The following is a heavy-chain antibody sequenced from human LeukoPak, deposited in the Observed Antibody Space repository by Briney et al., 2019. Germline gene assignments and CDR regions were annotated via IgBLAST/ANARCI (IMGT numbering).Heavy chain of an antibody. D-gene: IGHD6-13*01. CDR2: IYYSGST. Sequence: PSETLSLTCTVSGGSISSYYWSWIRQPPGKGLEWIGYIYYSGSTNYNPSLKSRVTISVDTSKNQFSLKLSSVTAADTAVYYCARDDGMDSSSGYGWFDPWGQGTLVTVSS. J-gene: IGHJ5*02. CDR1: GGSISSYY. CDR3: ARDDGMDSSSGYGWFDP. V-gene: IGHV4-59*01.